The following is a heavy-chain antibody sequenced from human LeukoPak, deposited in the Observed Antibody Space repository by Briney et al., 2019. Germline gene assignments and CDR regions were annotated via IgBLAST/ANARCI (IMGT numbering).Heavy chain of an antibody. D-gene: IGHD5-24*01. CDR2: IYYSGST. CDR1: GGSMSSYY. Sequence: SETLSLTCAVSGGSMSSYYWSWIRQPPGRGLEGSGYIYYSGSTKYNPSLKSRVTISVDTSKNQFPLKLSSVTAADTAVYYCARGARAGYNLEPFDYWGQGTLVTVSS. J-gene: IGHJ4*02. V-gene: IGHV4-59*08. CDR3: ARGARAGYNLEPFDY.